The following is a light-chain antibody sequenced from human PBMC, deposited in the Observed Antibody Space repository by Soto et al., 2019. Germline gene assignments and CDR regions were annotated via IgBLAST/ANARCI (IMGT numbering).Light chain of an antibody. J-gene: IGKJ1*01. CDR2: EAS. Sequence: DIQMTQSPSTLSASVGDRVTITCRASQNINTWLAWYQQKPGKAPNLLIYEASSLESGVPPRFSGSRSGTEFTLNLSSLQPDDFATYYCQQYYSKSGTFGQGTKVEIK. CDR1: QNINTW. CDR3: QQYYSKSGT. V-gene: IGKV1-5*03.